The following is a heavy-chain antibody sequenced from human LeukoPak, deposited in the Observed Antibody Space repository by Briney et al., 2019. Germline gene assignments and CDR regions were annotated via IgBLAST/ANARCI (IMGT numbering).Heavy chain of an antibody. CDR2: ISGSGGST. CDR3: AKAIEYYDSSGYYKYYFDY. J-gene: IGHJ4*02. CDR1: GFTFSSYA. D-gene: IGHD3-22*01. V-gene: IGHV3-23*01. Sequence: GGSLRLSCAASGFTFSSYAMHWVRQAPGKGLEYVSAISGSGGSTYYADSVKGRFTISRDNSKNTLYLQMNSLRAEDTAVYYCAKAIEYYDSSGYYKYYFDYWGQGTLVTVSS.